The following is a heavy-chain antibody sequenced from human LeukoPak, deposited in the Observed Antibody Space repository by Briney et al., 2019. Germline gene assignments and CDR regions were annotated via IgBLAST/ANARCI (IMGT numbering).Heavy chain of an antibody. J-gene: IGHJ1*01. CDR1: GFTVSDS. Sequence: GGSLRLSCAASGFTVSDSMNWVRQAPGRGLEWVSSINSNSNYIYYADSVKGRFTISRDNAKDSLYLQMNSLRAEDTAVYYCAREKFADGYFQHWGQGTLVTVSS. D-gene: IGHD3-10*01. CDR3: AREKFADGYFQH. V-gene: IGHV3-21*01. CDR2: INSNSNYI.